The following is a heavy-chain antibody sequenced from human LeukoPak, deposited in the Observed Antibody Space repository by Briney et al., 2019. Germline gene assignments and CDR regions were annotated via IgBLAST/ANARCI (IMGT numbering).Heavy chain of an antibody. D-gene: IGHD1-26*01. J-gene: IGHJ4*02. Sequence: GGSLRLSCAASGFIFSHYALPWVRQAPGKGLEWLAFISYDGNVKYYADSVKGRFTVSRDDSKITLYLQMNSLRTEDTALYYCARDFSTKYSQDYWGQGTLVTVSS. CDR1: GFIFSHYA. CDR2: ISYDGNVK. CDR3: ARDFSTKYSQDY. V-gene: IGHV3-30-3*01.